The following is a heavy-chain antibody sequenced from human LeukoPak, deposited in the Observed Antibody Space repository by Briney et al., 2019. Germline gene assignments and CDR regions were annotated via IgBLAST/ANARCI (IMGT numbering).Heavy chain of an antibody. V-gene: IGHV1-69*04. CDR2: IIPILGIA. Sequence: ASVRVSCKASEGTFSSYAISWVRQAPGQGLEWMGRIIPILGIANYAQKFQGRVTITADKSTSTAYMELSSLRSEDTAVYYCAGGGVGYCSGGSCYSQSFYYYYYMDVWGKGTTVTVSS. J-gene: IGHJ6*03. CDR3: AGGGVGYCSGGSCYSQSFYYYYYMDV. CDR1: EGTFSSYA. D-gene: IGHD2-15*01.